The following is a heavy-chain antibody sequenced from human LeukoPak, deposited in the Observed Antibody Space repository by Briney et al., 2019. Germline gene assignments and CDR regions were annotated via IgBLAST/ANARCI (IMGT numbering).Heavy chain of an antibody. CDR3: AKWEPRYVGDY. CDR1: GFTFDIYA. J-gene: IGHJ4*02. D-gene: IGHD1-26*01. V-gene: IGHV3-23*01. CDR2: ITGSDDDT. Sequence: GRSLRPSRAASGFTFDIYALGSVRQAPGKGLEWVSTITGSDDDTYYADSVKGRFTISRDSAQNTVYLQMDSLRVEDSALYYCAKWEPRYVGDYWGPGTLVTVSS.